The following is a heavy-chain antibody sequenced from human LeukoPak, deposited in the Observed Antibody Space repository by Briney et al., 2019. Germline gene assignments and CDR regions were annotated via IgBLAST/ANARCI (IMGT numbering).Heavy chain of an antibody. CDR1: GYTFTSYA. CDR3: ARASLLTDFWSGYYL. J-gene: IGHJ4*02. Sequence: ASVKVSCKASGYTFTSYAMHWVRQAPGQRLEWMGWINAGNGNTKYSQKFQGRVTITRDTSASTAYMELSSLRSEDTAVYYCARASLLTDFWSGYYLWGQGTLVTVSP. V-gene: IGHV1-3*01. D-gene: IGHD3-3*01. CDR2: INAGNGNT.